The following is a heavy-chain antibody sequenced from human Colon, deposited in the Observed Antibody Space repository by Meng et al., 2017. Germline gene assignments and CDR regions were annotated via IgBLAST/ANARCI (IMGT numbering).Heavy chain of an antibody. J-gene: IGHJ4*02. D-gene: IGHD3-22*01. CDR3: ARTHNYNESSGYYFFDY. V-gene: IGHV2-70*04. CDR2: IDWHDDK. CDR1: GFSRSTSGMR. Sequence: SGLTLVKPTHTLTLTCTCSGFSRSTSGMRVSWIRQPPGKALEWLARIDWHDDKFYSTSLKIRPTITKDTSKNQVVLTMTNMDPVDTATYYCARTHNYNESSGYYFFDYWGQGTLVTVSS.